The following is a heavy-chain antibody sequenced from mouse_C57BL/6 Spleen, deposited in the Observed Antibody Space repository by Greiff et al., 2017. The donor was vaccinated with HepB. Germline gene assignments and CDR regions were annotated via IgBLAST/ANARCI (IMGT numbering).Heavy chain of an antibody. CDR1: GYSITSGYY. Sequence: EVKLQESGPGLVKPSQSLSLTCSVTGYSITSGYYWNWIRQFPGNKLEWMGYISYDGSNNYNPSLKNRISITRDTSKNQFFLKLNSVTTEDTATYYCAIAHYYGSSGLAYWGQGTLVTVSA. CDR2: ISYDGSN. V-gene: IGHV3-6*01. J-gene: IGHJ3*01. CDR3: AIAHYYGSSGLAY. D-gene: IGHD1-1*01.